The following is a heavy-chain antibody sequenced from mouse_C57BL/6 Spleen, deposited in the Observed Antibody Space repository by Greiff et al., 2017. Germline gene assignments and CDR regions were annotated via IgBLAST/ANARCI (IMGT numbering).Heavy chain of an antibody. CDR2: IYPGSGNT. V-gene: IGHV1-76*01. Sequence: QVQLQQSGAELVRPGASVKLSCKASGYTFTDYYINWVKQRPGQGLEWIARIYPGSGNTYYNEKFKGKATLTAEKSSRTAYMQLSSLTSEDSAVYFCAGETAQATNYYAMDYWGQGTSVTVSS. D-gene: IGHD3-2*02. J-gene: IGHJ4*01. CDR3: AGETAQATNYYAMDY. CDR1: GYTFTDYY.